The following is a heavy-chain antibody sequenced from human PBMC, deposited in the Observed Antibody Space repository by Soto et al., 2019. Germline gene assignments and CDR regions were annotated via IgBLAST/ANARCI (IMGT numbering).Heavy chain of an antibody. CDR2: ISAYDGKT. CDR1: GYTCNTYG. Sequence: ASVKVSCKTSGYTCNTYGINWVRQAPGQGLELMGWISAYDGKTTYAEKFQGRVTLTTDTSTSTAYMELRSLRSDDTAIYYCARDPHEFWTSYWFDPWGQGTPVTVSS. CDR3: ARDPHEFWTSYWFDP. J-gene: IGHJ5*02. D-gene: IGHD3-3*01. V-gene: IGHV1-18*01.